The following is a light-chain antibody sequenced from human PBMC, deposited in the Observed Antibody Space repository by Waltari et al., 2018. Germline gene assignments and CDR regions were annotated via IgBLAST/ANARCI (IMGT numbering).Light chain of an antibody. CDR2: DVS. J-gene: IGLJ2*01. CDR1: SSDVGGYNY. V-gene: IGLV2-14*03. Sequence: QSALTQPASVSGSPGQSITISCTGTSSDVGGYNYIPWYQQHPGKAPKLMIYDVSNRPSGVSDRFSGSKSGNSASLTISGLQAEDEADYYCSSYTNSNTLVFGGGTNLTVL. CDR3: SSYTNSNTLV.